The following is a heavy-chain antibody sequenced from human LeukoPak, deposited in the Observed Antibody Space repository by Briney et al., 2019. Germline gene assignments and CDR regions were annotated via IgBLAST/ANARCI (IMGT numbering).Heavy chain of an antibody. D-gene: IGHD3-10*01. Sequence: SETLSLTCTVSGGPISGSTYYWGWIRQPPGKGLEWIGNMYYSGSTYYNPSLKSRVTISVDTSKNQFSLKLSSVTAADTAVYYCAAMIRGVTILDMEKDYWGQGTLVTVSS. V-gene: IGHV4-39*07. J-gene: IGHJ4*02. CDR1: GGPISGSTYY. CDR2: MYYSGST. CDR3: AAMIRGVTILDMEKDY.